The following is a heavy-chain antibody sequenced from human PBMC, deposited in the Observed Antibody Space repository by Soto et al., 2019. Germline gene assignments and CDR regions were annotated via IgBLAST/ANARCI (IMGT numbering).Heavy chain of an antibody. CDR1: GFRFSGNA. V-gene: IGHV3-73*01. Sequence: PVGSVKVYCVASGFRFSGNAMHWVRQASGKGLEWVGHIRSEANSYATAYAASLKGRFTISRDDSKNTAYLQMNSLKTEDSAVYYCTLVETGIINYFDPWGQGTLVTV. CDR2: IRSEANSYAT. D-gene: IGHD5-18*01. CDR3: TLVETGIINYFDP. J-gene: IGHJ5*02.